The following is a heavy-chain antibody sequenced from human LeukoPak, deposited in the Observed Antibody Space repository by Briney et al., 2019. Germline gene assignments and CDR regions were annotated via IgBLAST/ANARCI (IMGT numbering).Heavy chain of an antibody. V-gene: IGHV3-48*01. CDR1: GFTFSSYS. CDR3: ARDDNWNDVGWFDP. D-gene: IGHD1-20*01. CDR2: ISSSSSAI. J-gene: IGHJ5*02. Sequence: GGSLRLSCAASGFTFSSYSVNWVRQAPGKGLEWVSYISSSSSAIYYADSVKGRFTISRDNAKNSLYLQMNSLRAEDTAVYYCARDDNWNDVGWFDPWGQGTLVTVSS.